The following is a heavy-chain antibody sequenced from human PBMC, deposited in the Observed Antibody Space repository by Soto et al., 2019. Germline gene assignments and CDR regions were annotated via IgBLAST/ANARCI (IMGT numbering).Heavy chain of an antibody. CDR3: ARDFGYCSSTSCHLRWGYYYYGMDV. J-gene: IGHJ6*02. CDR2: ISSSSSYT. Sequence: PGGSLRLSGAASGFTFSDYYMSWIRQAPGKGLEWVSYISSSSSYTNYADSVKGRFTISRDNAKNSLYLQMNSLRAEDTAVYYCARDFGYCSSTSCHLRWGYYYYGMDVWGQGTTVTVSS. V-gene: IGHV3-11*06. CDR1: GFTFSDYY. D-gene: IGHD2-2*01.